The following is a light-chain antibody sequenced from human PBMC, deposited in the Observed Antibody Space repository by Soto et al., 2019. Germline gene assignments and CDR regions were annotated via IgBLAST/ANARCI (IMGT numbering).Light chain of an antibody. CDR1: HGISSY. J-gene: IGKJ5*01. Sequence: IQLTQSPSSLSASVGDRVTISCRASHGISSYLAWYQQKPGKALKLLIYAASTLPSGVPSRFSGSGSGTEFTLTISSLQPEDFATYHCQQLNTYPITFGQGTRLEIK. CDR3: QQLNTYPIT. V-gene: IGKV1-9*01. CDR2: AAS.